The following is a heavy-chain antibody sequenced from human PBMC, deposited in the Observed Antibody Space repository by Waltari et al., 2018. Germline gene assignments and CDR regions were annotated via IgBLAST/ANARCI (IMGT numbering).Heavy chain of an antibody. CDR2: CIPMFGTA. J-gene: IGHJ3*02. CDR1: GGTFSSYA. CDR3: ARVMGVIGAFDI. V-gene: IGHV1-69*13. Sequence: QVQLVQSGAEVKKPVSSVKVSCKASGGTFSSYAISWVRQAPGQGLEWRGGCIPMFGTATYAQKFEGRVTSTAEESTCPAYRELSSLRSEDMAVYYCARVMGVIGAFDIWGQGTMVTVSS. D-gene: IGHD2-21*01.